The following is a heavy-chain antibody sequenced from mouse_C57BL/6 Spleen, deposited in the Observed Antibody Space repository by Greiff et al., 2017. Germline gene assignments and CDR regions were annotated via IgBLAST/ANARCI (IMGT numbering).Heavy chain of an antibody. J-gene: IGHJ1*03. D-gene: IGHD1-1*01. CDR1: GYSITSGYY. Sequence: EVKLMESGPGLVKPSQSLSLTCSVTGYSITSGYYWNWIRQFPGNKLEWMGYISYDGSNNYNPSLKNRISITRDTSKNQFFLKLNSVTTEDTATYYCARPVYYYGSTRYWYFDVWGTGTTVTVSS. CDR2: ISYDGSN. V-gene: IGHV3-6*01. CDR3: ARPVYYYGSTRYWYFDV.